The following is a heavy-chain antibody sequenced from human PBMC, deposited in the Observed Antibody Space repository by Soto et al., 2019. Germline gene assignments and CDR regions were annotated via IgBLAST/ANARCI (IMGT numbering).Heavy chain of an antibody. J-gene: IGHJ3*02. CDR3: ARETGLSVVRGELRWGPKPRAEHYVSDI. D-gene: IGHD3-10*01. V-gene: IGHV1-69*08. Sequence: QVQLVQSGTEVKKPGSSVKVSCKAFGGTFSSNSINWVRQAPGQGLEWMGKVIPIAGIPNYAQKFQDRITIIADKFTSTAYMELRSLRSEDTAVYYCARETGLSVVRGELRWGPKPRAEHYVSDIWGQGTMVTVSS. CDR1: GGTFSSNS. CDR2: VIPIAGIP.